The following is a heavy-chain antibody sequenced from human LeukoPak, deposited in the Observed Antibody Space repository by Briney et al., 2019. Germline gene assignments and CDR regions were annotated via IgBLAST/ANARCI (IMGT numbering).Heavy chain of an antibody. V-gene: IGHV3-30*02. CDR1: GFPFSSYA. Sequence: GALRLSCAASGFPFSSYAMHWVRQAPGKGLEGVAFIRYDGSNKYYADSVKGRFTISRDNSKNTLYLQMNSLRAEDTAVYYCATLYDFWSGHIPFGDAFDIWGQGTMVTVSS. D-gene: IGHD3-3*01. CDR3: ATLYDFWSGHIPFGDAFDI. CDR2: IRYDGSNK. J-gene: IGHJ3*02.